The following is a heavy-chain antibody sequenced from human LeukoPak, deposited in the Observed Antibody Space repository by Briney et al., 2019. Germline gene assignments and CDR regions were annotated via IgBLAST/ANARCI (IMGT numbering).Heavy chain of an antibody. CDR3: ARGPWGFDP. CDR2: IYYSGST. V-gene: IGHV4-39*07. CDR1: GGSISSSSYY. Sequence: SETLSLTCTVSGGSISSSSYYWGWIRQPPGKGLEWIGSIYYSGSTYYNPSLKCRVTISVDTSKNQFSLKPSSVTAADTAVYYCARGPWGFDPWGQGTLVTVSS. J-gene: IGHJ5*02. D-gene: IGHD7-27*01.